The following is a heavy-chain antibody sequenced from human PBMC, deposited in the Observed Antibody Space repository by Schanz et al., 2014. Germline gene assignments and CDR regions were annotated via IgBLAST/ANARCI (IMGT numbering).Heavy chain of an antibody. CDR1: GFTFSDYY. D-gene: IGHD1-26*01. CDR3: ASSSYRLLSYYYAMYV. CDR2: ISSRGTTI. J-gene: IGHJ6*02. Sequence: PGGSLRLSCAASGFTFSDYYMSWIRQAPGKGLECISYISSRGTTIYYADSVKGRFTISRDNAENSLYLQMSSLRAEDTAVYYCASSSYRLLSYYYAMYVWGQGTTVTVSS. V-gene: IGHV3-11*01.